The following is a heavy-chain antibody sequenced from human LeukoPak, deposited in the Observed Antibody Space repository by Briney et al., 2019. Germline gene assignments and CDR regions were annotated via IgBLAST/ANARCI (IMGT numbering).Heavy chain of an antibody. CDR3: ARSIAVAGTGAYYDY. CDR1: GGTFSSYA. Sequence: SVKVSCKASGGTFSSYAIRWVRQAPGQGLERMGRIIPILGIANYAQKFQGRVTITADKSTSTAYMELSSLRSEDTAVYYCARSIAVAGTGAYYDYWGQGTLVTVSS. V-gene: IGHV1-69*04. J-gene: IGHJ4*02. D-gene: IGHD6-19*01. CDR2: IIPILGIA.